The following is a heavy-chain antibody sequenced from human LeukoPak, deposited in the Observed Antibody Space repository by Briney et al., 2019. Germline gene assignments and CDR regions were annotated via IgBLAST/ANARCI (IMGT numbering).Heavy chain of an antibody. CDR1: GFTFSSYS. V-gene: IGHV3-21*04. Sequence: GGSLRLSCAASGFTFSSYSMNWVRQAPGKGLEWVSSISSSSSYIYYADSVKGRFTISRDNAKNSLYLQMNSLRAEDTAVYYCARDPVLLRFLEWTADYWGQGTLVTVPS. CDR3: ARDPVLLRFLEWTADY. D-gene: IGHD3-3*01. J-gene: IGHJ4*02. CDR2: ISSSSSYI.